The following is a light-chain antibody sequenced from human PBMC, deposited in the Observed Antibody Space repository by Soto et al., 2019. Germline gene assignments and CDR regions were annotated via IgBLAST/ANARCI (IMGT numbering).Light chain of an antibody. CDR1: QTVSSN. CDR3: QQRSNWPIT. J-gene: IGKJ5*01. CDR2: DAS. Sequence: EIVLTQSPGTLSLSPVERDTLSCRASQTVSSNLAWYQQKPGQAPRLLIYDASTRATGIPVRFRGSGSGTDFTLTISSLEPEDFAVYYCQQRSNWPITFGQGTRLEI. V-gene: IGKV3-11*01.